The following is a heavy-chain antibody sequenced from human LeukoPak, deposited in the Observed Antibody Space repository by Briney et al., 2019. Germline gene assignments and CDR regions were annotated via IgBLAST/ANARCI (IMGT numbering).Heavy chain of an antibody. D-gene: IGHD5-12*01. CDR2: IWYDGINK. V-gene: IGHV3-33*08. J-gene: IGHJ3*02. CDR1: GFTFSHHG. Sequence: GGPLSLSCAASGFTFSHHGMHWARQAPGKGVEWVALIWYDGINKYPSDSVKGRFTVSRDSFKKTLSLHMNSLRAEDTALYYCARDRPLVATISDAYDIWGQGTMVTVSS. CDR3: ARDRPLVATISDAYDI.